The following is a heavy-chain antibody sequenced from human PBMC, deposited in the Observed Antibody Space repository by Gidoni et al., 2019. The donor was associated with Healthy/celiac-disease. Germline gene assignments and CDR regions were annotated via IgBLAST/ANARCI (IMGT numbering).Heavy chain of an antibody. V-gene: IGHV3-30-3*01. CDR1: GFTFSSYA. CDR3: ARDAEIVVVPAALGYIDY. J-gene: IGHJ4*02. CDR2: ISYDGSNK. Sequence: QVQLVASGGGVVQPGRSLRLSCAASGFTFSSYAMHWVRQAPGKGREWVAVISYDGSNKYYADSVKGRFTISRDNSKNTLYLQMNSLRAEDTAVYYCARDAEIVVVPAALGYIDYWGQGTLVTVSS. D-gene: IGHD2-2*01.